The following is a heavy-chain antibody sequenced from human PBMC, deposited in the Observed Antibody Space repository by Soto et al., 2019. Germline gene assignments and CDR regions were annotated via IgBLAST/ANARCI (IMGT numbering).Heavy chain of an antibody. Sequence: QVQLQESGPGLVKPSQTLSLTCTVSGGSISSGDYYWRWIRQPPGKGLEWIGYIYYSGSTYYNPSLKSRVTISVDTSKNQFSLKLSSVTAADTAVYYCARGSRGGNSRYYYYYGMDVWGQGTTVTVSS. CDR1: GGSISSGDYY. D-gene: IGHD2-21*02. CDR2: IYYSGST. J-gene: IGHJ6*02. V-gene: IGHV4-30-4*01. CDR3: ARGSRGGNSRYYYYYGMDV.